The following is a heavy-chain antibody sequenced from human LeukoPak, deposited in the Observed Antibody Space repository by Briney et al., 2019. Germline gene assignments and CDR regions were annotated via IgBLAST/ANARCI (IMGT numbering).Heavy chain of an antibody. V-gene: IGHV3-66*01. J-gene: IGHJ6*02. CDR1: GFTVSSNY. CDR2: IYSGGST. CDR3: ARTLGENMDV. D-gene: IGHD2-21*01. Sequence: RSGGSLRLSCAASGFTVSSNYMSWVRQAPGKGLEWVSVIYSGGSTYYADSVKGRFTISRDNSKNTLYLQMNSLRAVDTAVYYCARTLGENMDVWGQGTTVTVSS.